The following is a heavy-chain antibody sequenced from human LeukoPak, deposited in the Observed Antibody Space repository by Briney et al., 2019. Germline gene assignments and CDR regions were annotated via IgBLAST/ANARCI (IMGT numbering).Heavy chain of an antibody. CDR1: GFSFSDYG. Sequence: GRSLRLSCAASGFSFSDYGMNWVRRPPGKGLEWLSHINSNGAVISYADSVKGRFTISRDTAKSSLYLQMNSLKIEDTAIYFCARDPDGDYDFDYWGQGTLVTVSS. CDR3: ARDPDGDYDFDY. D-gene: IGHD4-17*01. CDR2: INSNGAVI. J-gene: IGHJ4*02. V-gene: IGHV3-48*01.